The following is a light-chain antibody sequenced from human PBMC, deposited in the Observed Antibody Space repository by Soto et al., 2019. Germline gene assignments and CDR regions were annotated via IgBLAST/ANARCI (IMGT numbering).Light chain of an antibody. Sequence: ESMLTQSPATLSLSPGERATLSCRASQSVRSYLAWYQQKPGQAPRLLIYDASNMAPGIPARFSGSGSGTDFTLTSSSLEPDDFAVYYCQQRSSWPRITFGRGTRLDIK. J-gene: IGKJ5*01. CDR3: QQRSSWPRIT. CDR1: QSVRSY. V-gene: IGKV3-11*01. CDR2: DAS.